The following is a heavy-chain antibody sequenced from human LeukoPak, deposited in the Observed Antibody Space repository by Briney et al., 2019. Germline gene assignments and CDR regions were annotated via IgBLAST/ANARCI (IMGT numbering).Heavy chain of an antibody. J-gene: IGHJ3*02. V-gene: IGHV1-24*01. CDR1: GYTLTELS. D-gene: IGHD6-13*01. CDR2: FDPEDGET. CDR3: ATDPWAAAGDDAFDI. Sequence: GASVKVSCKVSGYTLTELSMHWVRQAPGKGLEWMRGFDPEDGETIYAQKFQGRVTMTEDTSTDTAYMELSSLRSEDTAVYYCATDPWAAAGDDAFDIWGQGTMVTVSS.